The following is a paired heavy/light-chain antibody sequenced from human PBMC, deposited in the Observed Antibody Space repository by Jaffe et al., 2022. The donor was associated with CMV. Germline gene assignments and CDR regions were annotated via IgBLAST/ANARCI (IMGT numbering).Light chain of an antibody. CDR2: AVN. V-gene: IGLV2-8*01. CDR1: SSDIGGFDY. Sequence: QSALTQPPSASGSPGQSVTISCTGTSSDIGGFDYVSWYQQHPGKAPKLLIYAVNKRPSGVPDRFSGSKSGNTASLTVSGLQPEDEADYYCSSYAGSNTIYVFGTGTKVTVL. CDR3: SSYAGSNTIYV. J-gene: IGLJ1*01.
Heavy chain of an antibody. CDR1: NESFSGYY. CDR2: ISHSGST. J-gene: IGHJ5*02. Sequence: QVQLQQWGAGLLKPSETLSLTCAVFNESFSGYYWSWIRQPPGKGLEWIGEISHSGSTNYNPSLKSRVTISVDTSKNHFSLSLRSVTAADTAVYFCARGPYVHCGGGTCYTTTHNWFDPWGQGTLVTVSS. V-gene: IGHV4-34*02. D-gene: IGHD2-15*01. CDR3: ARGPYVHCGGGTCYTTTHNWFDP.